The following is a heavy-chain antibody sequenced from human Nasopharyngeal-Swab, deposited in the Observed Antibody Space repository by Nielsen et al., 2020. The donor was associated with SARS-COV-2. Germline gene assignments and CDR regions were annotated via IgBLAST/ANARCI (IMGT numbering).Heavy chain of an antibody. J-gene: IGHJ6*04. CDR2: ISSSGSTI. D-gene: IGHD3-9*01. V-gene: IGHV3-11*01. CDR3: AKDQTRYDILTGLDV. CDR1: GFTFSDYY. Sequence: GGSLRLSCAASGFTFSDYYMSWIRQAPGKGLEWVSYISSSGSTIYYADSVKGRFTISRDNAKNSLYLQMNSLRAEDTAVYYCAKDQTRYDILTGLDVWGKGTTVTVSS.